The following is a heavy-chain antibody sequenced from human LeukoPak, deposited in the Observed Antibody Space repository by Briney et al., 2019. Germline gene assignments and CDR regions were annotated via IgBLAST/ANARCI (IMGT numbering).Heavy chain of an antibody. CDR3: AKSPEGVRNY. CDR2: ISSSGGST. J-gene: IGHJ4*02. D-gene: IGHD2-2*01. CDR1: GFTFSSSA. V-gene: IGHV3-23*01. Sequence: GGSLRLSCAASGFTFSSSAMSWVRQVPGKGLEWVSGISSSGGSTYYADSVKGRFTISRDNSKNTLYMQMNSLRAEDTAVYYCAKSPEGVRNYWGQGTLVTVSS.